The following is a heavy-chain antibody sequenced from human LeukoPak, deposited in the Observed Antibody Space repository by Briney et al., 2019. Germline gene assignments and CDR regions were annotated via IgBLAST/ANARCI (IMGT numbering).Heavy chain of an antibody. CDR1: GYIFTSYY. CDR2: INPSGGST. V-gene: IGHV1-46*01. D-gene: IGHD2-2*01. J-gene: IGHJ6*02. Sequence: GASVKVSCKASGYIFTSYYMHWVRQAPGQGLEWMGIINPSGGSTSYAQKFQGRVTMTRDTSTSTVYMELSSLRSEDTAVYYCAREEVVVVPAATRYYYYGMDVWGQGTTVTVSS. CDR3: AREEVVVVPAATRYYYYGMDV.